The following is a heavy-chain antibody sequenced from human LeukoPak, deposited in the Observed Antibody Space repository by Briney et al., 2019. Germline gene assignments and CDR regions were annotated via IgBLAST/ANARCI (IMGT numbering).Heavy chain of an antibody. J-gene: IGHJ4*02. V-gene: IGHV1-18*01. Sequence: ASVKVSCKASGYTFTSYGISWVRQAPGQGLEWIGWISAYNGNTNYAQKLQGRVTMTTDTSTSTAYMELRSLRSDDTAVYYCARDRRYYGSGSYNDYWGQGTLVTVSS. D-gene: IGHD3-10*01. CDR2: ISAYNGNT. CDR3: ARDRRYYGSGSYNDY. CDR1: GYTFTSYG.